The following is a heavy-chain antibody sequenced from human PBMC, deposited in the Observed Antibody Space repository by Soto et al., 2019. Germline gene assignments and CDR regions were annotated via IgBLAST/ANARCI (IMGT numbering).Heavy chain of an antibody. CDR1: GYTFTNYH. CDR2: INPSGGNT. Sequence: QVQLVQSGAEVKKPGASVKVSCKASGYTFTNYHIHWVRQAPGQGLEWMGVINPSGGNTTYAQNFQGRVTMTRDTSTSTVYMELSSLRSEDTAVYYCLCPKQYHWGQGTPVTVSS. J-gene: IGHJ4*02. CDR3: LCPKQYH. V-gene: IGHV1-46*01. D-gene: IGHD2-2*01.